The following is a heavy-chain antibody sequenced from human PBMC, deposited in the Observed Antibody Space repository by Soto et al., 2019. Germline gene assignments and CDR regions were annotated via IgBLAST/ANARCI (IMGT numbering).Heavy chain of an antibody. V-gene: IGHV3-48*04. CDR2: ISSSGSTI. CDR1: GFTFSTYS. J-gene: IGHJ4*02. D-gene: IGHD3-10*01. Sequence: GGSLRLSCAASGFTFSTYSMNWVRQAPGKGLEWVSYISSSGSTIYYADSVKGRFTISRDNAKNSLYLQMNSLRAEDTAVYYCAKGYKFGSYWGQGTLVTVSS. CDR3: AKGYKFGSY.